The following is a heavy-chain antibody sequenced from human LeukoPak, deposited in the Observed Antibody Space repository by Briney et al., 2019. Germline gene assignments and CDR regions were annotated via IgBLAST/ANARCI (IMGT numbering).Heavy chain of an antibody. CDR2: INSDGSTT. D-gene: IGHD4-17*01. Sequence: GGSLRLSCAASGFTFSTYWMHWVCQAPGKGLVWVSRINSDGSTTTYADSVKGRFTISRDNAKSTLYLQMNSLRAEDTAVYYCARVVTTDDYWGQGTLVTVSS. CDR1: GFTFSTYW. CDR3: ARVVTTDDY. V-gene: IGHV3-74*01. J-gene: IGHJ4*02.